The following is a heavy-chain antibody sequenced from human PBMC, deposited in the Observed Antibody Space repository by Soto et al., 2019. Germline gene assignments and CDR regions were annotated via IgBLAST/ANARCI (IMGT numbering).Heavy chain of an antibody. CDR3: ARSYIYDFWGGFLDY. V-gene: IGHV4-59*08. J-gene: IGHJ4*02. CDR2: IYYSGST. D-gene: IGHD3-3*01. CDR1: GGSISSYY. Sequence: PSETLSLTCTVSGGSISSYYWSWIRQPPGKGLEWIGYIYYSGSTNYNPSLKSRVTISVDTSKNQFSLKLSSVTAADTAVYYCARSYIYDFWGGFLDYWGQGTLVTVSS.